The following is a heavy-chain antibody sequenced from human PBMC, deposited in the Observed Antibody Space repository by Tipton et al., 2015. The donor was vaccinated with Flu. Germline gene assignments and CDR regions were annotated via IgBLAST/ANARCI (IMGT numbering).Heavy chain of an antibody. J-gene: IGHJ3*02. CDR3: ARVTGYDAFDI. V-gene: IGHV4-61*02. CDR2: IYTSGST. CDR1: GGSISSGSYY. D-gene: IGHD3-9*01. Sequence: LRLSCTVSGGSISSGSYYWSWIRQPAGKGLEWIGRIYTSGSTNYNPSLKSRVTISVDTSKNQFSLKLSSVTAAGTAVYYCARVTGYDAFDIWGQGTMVTVSS.